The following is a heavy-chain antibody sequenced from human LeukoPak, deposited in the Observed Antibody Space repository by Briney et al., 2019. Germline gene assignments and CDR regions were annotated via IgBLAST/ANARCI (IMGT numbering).Heavy chain of an antibody. CDR2: IYYSEST. D-gene: IGHD3-22*01. CDR3: ARGRCRNSGCRHYFDY. V-gene: IGHV4-59*01. CDR1: GDSISNYY. J-gene: IGHJ4*02. Sequence: SETLSLTCTVSGDSISNYYWSWIRQPPGKGLEWIGYIYYSESTNYNPSLKSRVTISTDTSKSQFSLNLRSVTAEDTGIYYCARGRCRNSGCRHYFDYWGQETQVTVSS.